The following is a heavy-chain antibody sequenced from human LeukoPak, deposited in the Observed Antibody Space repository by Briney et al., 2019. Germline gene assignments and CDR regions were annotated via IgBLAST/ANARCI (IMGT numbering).Heavy chain of an antibody. CDR2: IGGSSTSI. Sequence: GGSLRLSCAASGFTFSIYSMTWVRQAPGKGLEWLSSIGGSSTSIYYAGSVQGRFTISRDNAKNSLYLQMNGLRAEDSAVYYCAREEGKQQMEAFDYWGQGTLVTVSS. J-gene: IGHJ4*02. D-gene: IGHD6-13*01. CDR1: GFTFSIYS. V-gene: IGHV3-21*01. CDR3: AREEGKQQMEAFDY.